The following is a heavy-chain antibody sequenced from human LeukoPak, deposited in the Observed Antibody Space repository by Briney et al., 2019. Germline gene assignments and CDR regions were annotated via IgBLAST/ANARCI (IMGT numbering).Heavy chain of an antibody. CDR2: MNPNSGNT. CDR1: GYTFTSYG. CDR3: ARRLDY. Sequence: RASVKVSCKASGYTFTSYGISRVRQAPGQGLEYMGWMNPNSGNTGYAQRFQDRVTMTWDTSINTAYMELSSLTSEDTAVYYCARRLDYWGQGTLVTVSS. V-gene: IGHV1-8*02. J-gene: IGHJ4*02.